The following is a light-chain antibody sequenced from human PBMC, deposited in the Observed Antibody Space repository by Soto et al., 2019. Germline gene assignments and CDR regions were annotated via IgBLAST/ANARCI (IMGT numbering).Light chain of an antibody. CDR2: EVN. CDR1: SSDVGGYNY. J-gene: IGLJ3*02. Sequence: QSALTQPPSASGSPGQSVTISCTGTSSDVGGYNYVSWYQQYPGKAPKLMIYEVNKRPSGVPDRFSASKSGNTASLTVSGLQAEDEADYYCSSYAATKNMVFGGGTKLTVL. CDR3: SSYAATKNMV. V-gene: IGLV2-8*01.